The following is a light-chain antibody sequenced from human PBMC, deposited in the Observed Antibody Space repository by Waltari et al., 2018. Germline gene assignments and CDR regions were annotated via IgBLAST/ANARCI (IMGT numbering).Light chain of an antibody. Sequence: ETVMTQSPATLSVSPGERAPLSCRASQSVSSNLAWYQQKPGQAPRLLIYGASTRATGIPARFSGSGSGTEFTLTISSLQSEDFAVYYCQQYNNWPQTFGQGTKVEIK. CDR2: GAS. CDR1: QSVSSN. V-gene: IGKV3-15*01. CDR3: QQYNNWPQT. J-gene: IGKJ1*01.